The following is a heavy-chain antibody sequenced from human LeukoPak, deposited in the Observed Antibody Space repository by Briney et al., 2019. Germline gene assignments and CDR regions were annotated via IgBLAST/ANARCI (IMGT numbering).Heavy chain of an antibody. CDR3: ARARYFDWFVANWFDP. Sequence: ASVKVSCKASGGTFSSYAISWVRQAPGQGLEWMGRIIPILGIANYAQKFQGRVTITADKSTSTAYMELSSLRSEDTAVYYCARARYFDWFVANWFDPWGQGTLVTVSS. CDR1: GGTFSSYA. V-gene: IGHV1-69*04. CDR2: IIPILGIA. D-gene: IGHD3-9*01. J-gene: IGHJ5*02.